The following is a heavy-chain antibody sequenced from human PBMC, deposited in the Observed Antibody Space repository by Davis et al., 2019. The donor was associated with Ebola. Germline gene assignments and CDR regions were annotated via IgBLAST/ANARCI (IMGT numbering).Heavy chain of an antibody. Sequence: SETLSLTCIVSGGSISSSSYYWVWIRQSPGKGLEWIGTIFYTGSTHYSPSLKSRLSISVDTSKNQFSLKLSSVTAADTAVYYCARQYYYYGMDVWGKGTTVTVSS. CDR3: ARQYYYYGMDV. V-gene: IGHV4-39*01. CDR2: IFYTGST. J-gene: IGHJ6*04. CDR1: GGSISSSSYY.